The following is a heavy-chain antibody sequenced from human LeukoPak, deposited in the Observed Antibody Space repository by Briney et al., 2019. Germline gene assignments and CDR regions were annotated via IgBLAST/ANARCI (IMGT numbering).Heavy chain of an antibody. Sequence: GGSLRLSCAASGFTFSSYGMHWVRQAPGKGLEWVAIISHDGSNKYYADSVKGRFTISRDNSKNTLYLQMNSLRAEDTAVYYCAKKSSSRNSYYYYGMDVWGQGTTVTVSS. V-gene: IGHV3-30*18. CDR2: ISHDGSNK. D-gene: IGHD1-1*01. J-gene: IGHJ6*02. CDR1: GFTFSSYG. CDR3: AKKSSSRNSYYYYGMDV.